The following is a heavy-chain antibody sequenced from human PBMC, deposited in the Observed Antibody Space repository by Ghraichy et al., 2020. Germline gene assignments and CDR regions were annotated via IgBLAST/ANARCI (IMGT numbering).Heavy chain of an antibody. CDR1: GGSFSGYY. J-gene: IGHJ4*02. V-gene: IGHV4-34*01. D-gene: IGHD1-26*01. CDR3: AREVSGSHKRDY. CDR2: INHSGST. Sequence: SETLSLTCAVYGGSFSGYYWSWIRQPPGKGLEWIGEINHSGSTNYNPSLKSRVTISVDTSKNQFSLKLSSVTAADTAVYYCAREVSGSHKRDYWGQGTLVTVSS.